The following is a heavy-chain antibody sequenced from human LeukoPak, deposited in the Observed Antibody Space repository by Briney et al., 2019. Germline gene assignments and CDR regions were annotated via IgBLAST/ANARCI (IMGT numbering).Heavy chain of an antibody. V-gene: IGHV7-4-1*02. CDR2: INTNTGNP. Sequence: ASVKVSRKASGYTFTSYAMNWVRQAPGQGLEWMGWINTNTGNPTYAQGFTGRFVFSLDTSVSTAYLQMNSLRAEDTAVYYCAKIGWVRNHYSSPSDYWGQGTLVTVSS. CDR3: AKIGWVRNHYSSPSDY. D-gene: IGHD6-13*01. J-gene: IGHJ4*02. CDR1: GYTFTSYA.